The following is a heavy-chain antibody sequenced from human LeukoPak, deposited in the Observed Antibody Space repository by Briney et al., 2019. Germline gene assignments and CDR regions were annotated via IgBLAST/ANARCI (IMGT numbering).Heavy chain of an antibody. D-gene: IGHD4-17*01. CDR1: GGSISSYY. CDR2: IYTSGST. V-gene: IGHV4-4*07. J-gene: IGHJ6*03. Sequence: SETLSLTCTVSGGSISSYYWSWIRQPAGKGLEWIGRIYTSGSTNYNPSLKSRVTMSVDTSKNQFSLKLSSVTAEDTALYYCARVRGDEETDYYYMDVWGKGTTVTVSS. CDR3: ARVRGDEETDYYYMDV.